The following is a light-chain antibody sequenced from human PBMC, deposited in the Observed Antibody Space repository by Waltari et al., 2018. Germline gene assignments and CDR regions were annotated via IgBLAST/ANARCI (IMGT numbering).Light chain of an antibody. J-gene: IGKJ4*01. V-gene: IGKV1-12*01. CDR2: ATS. CDR1: QGISSW. CDR3: QQAASFPLS. Sequence: DIQMTQSPSSVSASIGDRVSITCRASQGISSWLAWYQQKPGKAPKLLIYATSILHRGVPARFSGSGSGTYFTLTITGLQPEDSAIYYCQQAASFPLSFGGGTKVEI.